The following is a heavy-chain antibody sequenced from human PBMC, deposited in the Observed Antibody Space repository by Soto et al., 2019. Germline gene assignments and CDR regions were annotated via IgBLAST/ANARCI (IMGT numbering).Heavy chain of an antibody. Sequence: GGSLRLSCAASVSIFIDYAMYWVRQAPGKGLEWVAVISGSDGTTFYADSVRGRVTSSRDNSRNMVYLQMISLRAEDTAVYYCAKVIGGSESYWGGSHYYYALDVWGQGTTVTVSS. J-gene: IGHJ6*02. V-gene: IGHV3-23*01. CDR1: VSIFIDYA. CDR3: AKVIGGSESYWGGSHYYYALDV. CDR2: ISGSDGTT. D-gene: IGHD3-10*01.